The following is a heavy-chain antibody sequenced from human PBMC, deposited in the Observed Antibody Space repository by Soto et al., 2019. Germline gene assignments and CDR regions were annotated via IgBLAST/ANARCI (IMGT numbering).Heavy chain of an antibody. D-gene: IGHD1-26*01. CDR3: ARAPIVGATKGAFDY. CDR1: GFTFSSYW. V-gene: IGHV3-74*01. Sequence: PGGSLRLSCAASGFTFSSYWMHWVRQAPGKGLVWVSRINSDGSSTSYADSVKGRFTISRDNAKNTLYLQMNSLRAEDTAVYYCARAPIVGATKGAFDYWGQGTLVTVSS. J-gene: IGHJ4*02. CDR2: INSDGSST.